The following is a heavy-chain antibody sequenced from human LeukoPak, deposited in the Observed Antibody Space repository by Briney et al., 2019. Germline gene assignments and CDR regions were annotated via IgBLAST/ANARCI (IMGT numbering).Heavy chain of an antibody. J-gene: IGHJ4*02. V-gene: IGHV1-18*01. D-gene: IGHD2-2*01. CDR1: GYTFNSYG. CDR2: ISVYNGNK. Sequence: GASVKVSCKASGYTFNSYGITWVRQAPGQGLEWMGWISVYNGNKNYAQKFQGRVTMTTDTSTSTAYMEVRSLRSDDTAVYYCVRLPLGYCSSTSCLDWGQGTLVTVSS. CDR3: VRLPLGYCSSTSCLD.